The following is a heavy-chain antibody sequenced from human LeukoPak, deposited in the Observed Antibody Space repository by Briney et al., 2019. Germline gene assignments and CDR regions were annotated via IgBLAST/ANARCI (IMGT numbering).Heavy chain of an antibody. CDR3: ARDIERDYYDSSGYYTVYVPSSFDY. Sequence: GGSLRLSCAASGFTFDDYAMHWVRQAPGKGLEWVSGISWNSGNKGYADSVKGRFTISRDNAKNSLYLQINSLRAEDTAVYYCARDIERDYYDSSGYYTVYVPSSFDYWGQGTLVTVSS. CDR1: GFTFDDYA. CDR2: ISWNSGNK. D-gene: IGHD3-22*01. V-gene: IGHV3-9*01. J-gene: IGHJ4*02.